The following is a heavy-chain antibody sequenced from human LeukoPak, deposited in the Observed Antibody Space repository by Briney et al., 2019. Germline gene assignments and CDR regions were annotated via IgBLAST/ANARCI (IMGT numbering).Heavy chain of an antibody. Sequence: SETLSLTCTVSGVSISSGDYYWSWIRQPPGKGLEWVGYMYYSGSAYYNPSLKSRATISVDTSKNQFSLKLSSVTAADTAVYFCARPYYYDSRIDPWGQGTLVTVSS. CDR3: ARPYYYDSRIDP. J-gene: IGHJ5*02. CDR1: GVSISSGDYY. V-gene: IGHV4-30-4*01. CDR2: MYYSGSA. D-gene: IGHD3-22*01.